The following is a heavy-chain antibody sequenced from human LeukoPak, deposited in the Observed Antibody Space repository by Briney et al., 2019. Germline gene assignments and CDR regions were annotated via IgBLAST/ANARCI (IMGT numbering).Heavy chain of an antibody. V-gene: IGHV3-30-3*01. CDR3: ARLYYYGSGSYYNQYYFDY. D-gene: IGHD3-10*01. CDR2: VSYDGSNK. CDR1: GFTFSSYA. Sequence: PGGSLRLSCAASGFTFSSYAMHWVRQAPGKGLEWVAVVSYDGSNKYYADSVKGRFTISRDNSKNTLYLQMNSLRAEDTAVYYCARLYYYGSGSYYNQYYFDYWGQGTLVTVSS. J-gene: IGHJ4*02.